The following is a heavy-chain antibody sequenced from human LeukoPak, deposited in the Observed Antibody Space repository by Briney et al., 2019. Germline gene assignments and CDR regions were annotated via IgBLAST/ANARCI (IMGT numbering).Heavy chain of an antibody. D-gene: IGHD3-3*01. CDR1: GYTFTGYY. CDR2: INPSGGST. J-gene: IGHJ4*02. Sequence: GASVKVSCKASGYTFTGYYMHWVRQAPGQGLEWMGIINPSGGSTSYAQKFQGRVTMTRDTSTSTVYMELSSLRSEDTAVYYCARGGITIFGVVIGFDFDYWGQGTLVTVSS. CDR3: ARGGITIFGVVIGFDFDY. V-gene: IGHV1-46*01.